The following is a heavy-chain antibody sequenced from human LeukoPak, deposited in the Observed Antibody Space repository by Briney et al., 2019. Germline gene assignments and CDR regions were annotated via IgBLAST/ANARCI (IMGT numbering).Heavy chain of an antibody. Sequence: LPGRSLRLSCAASGFIFSNYAMSWVRQAPGRGLEWVSAISGSGGSTDYADSVKGRFTISRDNAKNSLYLQMNSLRAEDTAVYYCARDPGYWGRGTLVTVSS. CDR1: GFIFSNYA. CDR3: ARDPGY. J-gene: IGHJ4*02. CDR2: ISGSGGST. D-gene: IGHD1-1*01. V-gene: IGHV3-23*01.